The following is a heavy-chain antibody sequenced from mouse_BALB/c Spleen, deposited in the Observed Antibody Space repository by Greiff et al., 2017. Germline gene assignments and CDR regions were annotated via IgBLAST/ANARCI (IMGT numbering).Heavy chain of an antibody. Sequence: QVQLQQSGAELVRPGTSVKVSCKASGYAFTNYLIEWVKQRPGQGLEWIGVINPGSGGTNYNEKFKGKATLTADKSSSTAYMQLSSLTSDDSAVYFCARAGYYYAMDYWGQGTSVTVSS. CDR3: ARAGYYYAMDY. CDR1: GYAFTNYL. J-gene: IGHJ4*01. CDR2: INPGSGGT. V-gene: IGHV1-54*01.